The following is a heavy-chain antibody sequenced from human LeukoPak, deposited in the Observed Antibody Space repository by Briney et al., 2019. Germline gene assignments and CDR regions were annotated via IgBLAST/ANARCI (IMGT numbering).Heavy chain of an antibody. CDR1: GYTFTGYY. CDR3: ARDDSSGYYHPYNWFDP. Sequence: ASVTVSFKASGYTFTGYYMHWVRPAPGQGLEWMGWINPNSGGTNYAQKFQGRVTMTRDTSISTAYMELSRLRSDDTAVYYCARDDSSGYYHPYNWFDPWGQGTLVTVSS. D-gene: IGHD3-22*01. CDR2: INPNSGGT. V-gene: IGHV1-2*02. J-gene: IGHJ5*02.